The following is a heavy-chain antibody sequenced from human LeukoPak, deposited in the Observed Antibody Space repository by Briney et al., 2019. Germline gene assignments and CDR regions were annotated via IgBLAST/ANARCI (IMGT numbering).Heavy chain of an antibody. CDR1: GGSISSYY. Sequence: SETLSLTCTVSGGSISSYYWTWIRQPPGKGLEWIGEINHIGSTSYNPSLKSRVTISVETSKNHFSLRLSSVTAADTAVYYCARGGDSTGYNYWGQGTLVIVSS. CDR2: INHIGST. D-gene: IGHD3-22*01. CDR3: ARGGDSTGYNY. V-gene: IGHV4-34*01. J-gene: IGHJ4*02.